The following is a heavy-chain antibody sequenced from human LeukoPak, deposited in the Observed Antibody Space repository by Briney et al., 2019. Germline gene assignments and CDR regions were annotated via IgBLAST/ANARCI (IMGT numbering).Heavy chain of an antibody. CDR1: GGTFSSYA. V-gene: IGHV1-69*06. J-gene: IGHJ6*03. CDR2: IIPIFGTA. Sequence: ASVKVSCKASGGTFSSYAISWVRQAPGQGLEWMGGIIPIFGTANYAQKFQGRVTITADKSTSTAYMELSSLRSEDTAVYYCARLDYYYYYMDVWGKGTTVTVSS. CDR3: ARLDYYYYYMDV.